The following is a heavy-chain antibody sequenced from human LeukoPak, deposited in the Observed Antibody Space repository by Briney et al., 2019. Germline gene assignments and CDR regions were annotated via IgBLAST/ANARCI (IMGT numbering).Heavy chain of an antibody. CDR2: IYASGNT. D-gene: IGHD5-24*01. Sequence: SQTLSLTCSVSGASVSTTAYFWNWIRRPAGEGLEWIGRIYASGNTHYNPSLKSRVTMSLDTSKNQFSLTMNSVTAADSAVYFCASYREAYDLYPHGLDVWGRGTVVTVSS. CDR3: ASYREAYDLYPHGLDV. J-gene: IGHJ3*01. V-gene: IGHV4-61*02. CDR1: GASVSTTAYF.